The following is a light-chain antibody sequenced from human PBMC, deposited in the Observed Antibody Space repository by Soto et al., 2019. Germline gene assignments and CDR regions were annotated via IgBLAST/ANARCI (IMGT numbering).Light chain of an antibody. J-gene: IGLJ3*02. V-gene: IGLV7-46*01. CDR1: TGAVTSGHY. Sequence: LVSPAPSLTVSPGGTVTLTCGSITGAVTSGHYPYWFQQKPGQAPRTLVYNTSDKRSWAPARFSGSLLGGKAALTLSGAQPEDEAEYYCLLSYSGALVFGGGTRVTAL. CDR2: NTS. CDR3: LLSYSGALV.